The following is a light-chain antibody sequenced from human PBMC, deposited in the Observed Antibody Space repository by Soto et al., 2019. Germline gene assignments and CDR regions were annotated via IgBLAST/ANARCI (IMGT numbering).Light chain of an antibody. CDR2: GAF. CDR1: QSVSSSY. J-gene: IGKJ4*01. Sequence: EILMTQSPATLSVSPGERATLSCRASQSVSSSYLAWYQQKPGQAPRLLIYGAFNRATGIPDRFSGSGSGTDFTLTISSLQPEDVAAYYCQKYNSAPLTFGGGTKVDIK. V-gene: IGKV3D-15*01. CDR3: QKYNSAPLT.